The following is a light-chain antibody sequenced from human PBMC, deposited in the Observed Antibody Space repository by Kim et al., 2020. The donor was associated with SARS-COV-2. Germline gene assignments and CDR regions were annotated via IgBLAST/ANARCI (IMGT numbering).Light chain of an antibody. J-gene: IGLJ2*01. CDR3: NSRDNSGDHVV. V-gene: IGLV3-19*01. Sequence: SSELTQDPAVSVALGQTVRITCQGDSLRTYYASWYQQKLGQAPIPVNHGKNPRPSRDPDRFSGPRSGNPASLNVTGAQAVGGADYFCNSRDNSGDHVVFGGRTKLIVL. CDR2: GKN. CDR1: SLRTYY.